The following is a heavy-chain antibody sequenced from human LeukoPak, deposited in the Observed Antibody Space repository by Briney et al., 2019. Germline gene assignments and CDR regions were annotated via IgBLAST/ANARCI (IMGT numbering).Heavy chain of an antibody. Sequence: PSETLSLTCTVSGGSISSSSYYWGWIRQPPGKGLEWIGRIYTSGSTNYNPSLKSRVTISVDTSKNQFSLKLSSVTAADTAVYYCARHHLGYCSSTNCSYDWFDPWGQGTLVTVSS. V-gene: IGHV4-61*05. CDR3: ARHHLGYCSSTNCSYDWFDP. CDR1: GGSISSSSYY. D-gene: IGHD2-2*01. CDR2: IYTSGST. J-gene: IGHJ5*02.